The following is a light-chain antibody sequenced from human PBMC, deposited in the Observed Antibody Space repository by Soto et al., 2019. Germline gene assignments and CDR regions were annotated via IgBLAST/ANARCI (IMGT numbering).Light chain of an antibody. CDR2: DAS. Sequence: EIVMTQSPATLSVPPGERATLSCRASQSVSSYLAWYQQKPGQAPRLLIYDASNRATGIPARFSGSGSGTDFTLTISSLEPEDFAVYYCQQRSNPLIFGGGTTVDIK. J-gene: IGKJ4*01. CDR1: QSVSSY. V-gene: IGKV3-11*01. CDR3: QQRSNPLI.